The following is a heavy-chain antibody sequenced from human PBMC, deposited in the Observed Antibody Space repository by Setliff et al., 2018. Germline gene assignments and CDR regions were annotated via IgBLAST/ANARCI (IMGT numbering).Heavy chain of an antibody. J-gene: IGHJ4*02. CDR3: ARAGLAAAGKKGVFEH. CDR2: INPGGLSS. D-gene: IGHD6-13*01. V-gene: IGHV1-46*01. CDR1: GYSFTSHY. Sequence: ASVKVSCKTSGYSFTSHYMHWVRQAPGQGLEWMGIINPGGLSSSSTQKFEGRVTVTRDTSTSTVYMELNSLTSDDTAVYYCARAGLAAAGKKGVFEHWGQGTLVTVSS.